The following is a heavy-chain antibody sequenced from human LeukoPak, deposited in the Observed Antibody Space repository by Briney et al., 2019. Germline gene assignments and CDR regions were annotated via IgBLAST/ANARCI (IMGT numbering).Heavy chain of an antibody. Sequence: GGSLRLSCAASGFTFSDSYMNWIRQAPGKGLEWVSYISPGGSPIYYADSVKGRFTISRDNAKNTVYLQMNSLRAEDTAVYYCARVQNEWQLLPGFDYWGQGTLVTVSS. CDR1: GFTFSDSY. V-gene: IGHV3-11*04. CDR3: ARVQNEWQLLPGFDY. D-gene: IGHD1-26*01. J-gene: IGHJ4*02. CDR2: ISPGGSPI.